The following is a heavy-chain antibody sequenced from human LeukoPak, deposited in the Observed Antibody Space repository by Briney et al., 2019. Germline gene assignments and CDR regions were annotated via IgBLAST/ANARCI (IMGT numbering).Heavy chain of an antibody. D-gene: IGHD3-10*01. V-gene: IGHV3-23*01. CDR2: ISGSGGST. CDR1: GFTFSSYA. CDR3: ARDSTMVRGVSDY. Sequence: GSLRLSCAASGFTFSSYAMSWVRQAPGKGLEWVSAISGSGGSTYYADPVKGRFTISRDNSKNTLYLQMNSLRAEDTAVYYCARDSTMVRGVSDYWGQGTLVTVSS. J-gene: IGHJ4*02.